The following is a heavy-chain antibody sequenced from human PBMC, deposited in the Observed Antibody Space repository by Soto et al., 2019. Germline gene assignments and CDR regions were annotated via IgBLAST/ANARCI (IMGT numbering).Heavy chain of an antibody. Sequence: GSLRLSCATSGFTFSSYDMTWVRQAPGKGLEWVSGISISGGVTYYADSVKGRFTISRDNSKNTLYLQMNNLRAEDTAIYYCAKSYLRGNYFDYWGPGTLVTVSS. CDR1: GFTFSSYD. CDR3: AKSYLRGNYFDY. CDR2: ISISGGVT. D-gene: IGHD3-10*01. J-gene: IGHJ4*02. V-gene: IGHV3-23*01.